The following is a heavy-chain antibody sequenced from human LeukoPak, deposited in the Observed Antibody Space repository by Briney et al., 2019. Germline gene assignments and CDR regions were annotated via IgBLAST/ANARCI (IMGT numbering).Heavy chain of an antibody. D-gene: IGHD5-12*01. CDR2: IRYDGGNK. J-gene: IGHJ3*02. CDR3: AKESSRYSGYDYAFDI. CDR1: GFTFSSYS. Sequence: PGGSLRLSCAASGFTFSSYSMNWVRQAPGKGLEWMAFIRYDGGNKYYADSVKGRFTISRDNSKNTLYLQMNSLRAEDTAVYYCAKESSRYSGYDYAFDIWGQGTMVTVSS. V-gene: IGHV3-30*02.